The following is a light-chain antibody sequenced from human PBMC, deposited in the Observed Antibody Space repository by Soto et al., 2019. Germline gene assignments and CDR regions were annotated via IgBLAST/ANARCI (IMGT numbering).Light chain of an antibody. Sequence: QSALTQPRSVSGSPGQSVTISCTGTSSDVGGYNYVSWYQQHPGKAPKLMIYDVSKWPSGVPDRFSGSKSGNTASLTISGPQAEDEADYYCCSYAGSYTGVFGTGTKLTVL. CDR2: DVS. CDR3: CSYAGSYTGV. J-gene: IGLJ1*01. CDR1: SSDVGGYNY. V-gene: IGLV2-11*01.